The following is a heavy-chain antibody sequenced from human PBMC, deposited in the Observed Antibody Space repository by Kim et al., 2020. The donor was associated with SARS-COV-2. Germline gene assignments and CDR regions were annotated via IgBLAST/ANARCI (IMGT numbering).Heavy chain of an antibody. J-gene: IGHJ4*02. Sequence: AASVKGRFTISRDTSKNTLYLQMDSLRVGDTALYYCARPRGSGSYFDNWGQGTLVTVSS. CDR3: ARPRGSGSYFDN. D-gene: IGHD1-26*01. V-gene: IGHV3-30*14.